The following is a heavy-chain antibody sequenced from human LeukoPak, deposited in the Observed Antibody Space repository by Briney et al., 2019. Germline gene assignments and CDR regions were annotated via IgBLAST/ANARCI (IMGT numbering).Heavy chain of an antibody. CDR1: VFTFSRSA. CDR2: ISGSGGST. V-gene: IGHV3-23*01. D-gene: IGHD3-10*01. J-gene: IGHJ4*02. CDR3: AKDPLVRGLTYDS. Sequence: PGGSLRLSCAAPVFTFSRSAMTWVRQAPGKGLEWVSAISGSGGSTYYADSVRGRFTISRDNSKNTLYLQMNSLRAEDTAVYYCAKDPLVRGLTYDSWGQGTLVTVSS.